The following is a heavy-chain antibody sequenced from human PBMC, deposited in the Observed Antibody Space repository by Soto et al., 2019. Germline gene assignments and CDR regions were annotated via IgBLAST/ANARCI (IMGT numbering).Heavy chain of an antibody. CDR1: GFTISSYS. V-gene: IGHV3-21*01. D-gene: IGHD2-15*01. Sequence: GGSLRLSYAASGFTISSYSMFWVRQAPEKGLEWVSSIGGSSGHIYYADSLKGRFTISRDNAKNSLYLQMNSLRVDDTAVYYCARTNRAYSNYCEYWGQGTPVTVSS. CDR3: ARTNRAYSNYCEY. CDR2: IGGSSGHI. J-gene: IGHJ4*03.